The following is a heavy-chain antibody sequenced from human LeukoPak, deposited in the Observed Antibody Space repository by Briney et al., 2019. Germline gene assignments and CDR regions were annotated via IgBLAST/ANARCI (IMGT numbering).Heavy chain of an antibody. V-gene: IGHV3-7*01. CDR3: AGPSTYYDVWSGLN. Sequence: PGGSLRLSCAASGFTFSSYWMSWVRQAPGKGLEWVANIKQDGSEKYYVDSVKGRFTISRDNAKNSLYLQMNSLRAEDTAVYYCAGPSTYYDVWSGLNWGQGTLVTVSS. CDR2: IKQDGSEK. CDR1: GFTFSSYW. J-gene: IGHJ4*02. D-gene: IGHD3-3*01.